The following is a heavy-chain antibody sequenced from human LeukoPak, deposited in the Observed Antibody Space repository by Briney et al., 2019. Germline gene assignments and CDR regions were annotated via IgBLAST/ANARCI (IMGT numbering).Heavy chain of an antibody. D-gene: IGHD6-19*01. CDR1: GFAFSNYW. V-gene: IGHV3-7*01. CDR3: ARALYTSGWYPDYFDY. J-gene: IGHJ4*02. CDR2: IKRDGNDK. Sequence: GGSLRLSCAASGFAFSNYWMSWVRQAPGKGLEWVANIKRDGNDKYYVDSVKDRFTISRDNAENSLYLEVNSLRAEDTAVYYCARALYTSGWYPDYFDYWGQGTLVTVSS.